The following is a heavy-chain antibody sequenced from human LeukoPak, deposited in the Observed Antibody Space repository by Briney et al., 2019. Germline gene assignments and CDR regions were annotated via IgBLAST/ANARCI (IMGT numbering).Heavy chain of an antibody. CDR2: IYYSGST. CDR1: GGSISSSSYY. CDR3: ARPGYGDYDLFDY. J-gene: IGHJ4*02. Sequence: SETLSLTCTVSGGSISSSSYYWGWIRQPPGKGLEWIGSIYYSGSTYYNPSLKSRVTISVDTSKNQFSLKLSSVTAADTAVYYCARPGYGDYDLFDYWGQGTLVTVSS. D-gene: IGHD4-17*01. V-gene: IGHV4-39*01.